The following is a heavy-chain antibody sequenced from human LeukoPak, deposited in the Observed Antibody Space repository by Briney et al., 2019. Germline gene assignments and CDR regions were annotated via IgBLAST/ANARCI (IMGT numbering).Heavy chain of an antibody. J-gene: IGHJ4*02. CDR3: ARVLSVSYYGSGSYYPDY. CDR2: ISWNSGSI. Sequence: SGGSLRLSCAASGFTFDDYAMHWVRQAPGKGLEWVSGISWNSGSIGYADSVKGRFTISRDNAKNSLYLQMNSLRAEDTAVYYCARVLSVSYYGSGSYYPDYWGQGTLVTVSS. V-gene: IGHV3-9*01. D-gene: IGHD3-10*01. CDR1: GFTFDDYA.